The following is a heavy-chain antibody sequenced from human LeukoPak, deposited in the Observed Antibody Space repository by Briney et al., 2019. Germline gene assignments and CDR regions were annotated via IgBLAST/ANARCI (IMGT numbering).Heavy chain of an antibody. Sequence: PGGSLRLSCAASGFTFNSYSMTWVRQAPGKGLEWVSGISASGGSTYYADSVKGRFTISRDNSKNTLYLQMNSLRAEDTAVYYCAKDLIVVPAANTGAFDIWGQGTMVTVSS. CDR3: AKDLIVVPAANTGAFDI. J-gene: IGHJ3*02. CDR2: ISASGGST. D-gene: IGHD2-2*01. CDR1: GFTFNSYS. V-gene: IGHV3-23*01.